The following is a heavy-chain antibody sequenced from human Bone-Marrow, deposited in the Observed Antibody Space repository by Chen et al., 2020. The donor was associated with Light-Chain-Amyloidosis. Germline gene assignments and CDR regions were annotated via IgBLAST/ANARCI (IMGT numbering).Heavy chain of an antibody. V-gene: IGHV3-23*01. D-gene: IGHD1-26*01. Sequence: EVKLLESGGGLVQPGGSLRLSCAASGFTFSSYAMRWVRQAPGKGLEWVSGSSGSGDRTYFAYSLKGRFTISGDNSKNTLYRQVNSLSAEDTAVYYWAKEGSIVGAPSDYWGQGTLVTVSS. CDR1: GFTFSSYA. CDR3: AKEGSIVGAPSDY. J-gene: IGHJ4*02. CDR2: SSGSGDRT.